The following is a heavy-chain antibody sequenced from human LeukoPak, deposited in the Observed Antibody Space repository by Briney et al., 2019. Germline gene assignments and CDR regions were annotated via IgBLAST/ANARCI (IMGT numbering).Heavy chain of an antibody. V-gene: IGHV1-18*01. CDR1: GYTFTSYG. J-gene: IGHJ2*01. D-gene: IGHD4-17*01. CDR3: ARVSGDYPYWYFDL. Sequence: ASVKVSCKASGYTFTSYGISWVRQAPGQRLEWMGWISAYNGNTNYAQKLQGRVTMTTDTSTSTAYMELRSLRSDDTAVYYCARVSGDYPYWYFDLWGRGTLVTVSS. CDR2: ISAYNGNT.